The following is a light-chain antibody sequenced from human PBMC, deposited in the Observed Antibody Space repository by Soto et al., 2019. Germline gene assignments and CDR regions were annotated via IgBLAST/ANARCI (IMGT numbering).Light chain of an antibody. Sequence: EIVLTQSPGTLSLSPGERATLSCRASQSVSSSYFAWYQQKPGQAPRLLIYGASSRATGIPDRFSGSGSGTDFALTSSRLEPEDFALYYCQQYGSSRTFGQGTKLEIK. J-gene: IGKJ2*02. CDR3: QQYGSSRT. V-gene: IGKV3-20*01. CDR1: QSVSSSY. CDR2: GAS.